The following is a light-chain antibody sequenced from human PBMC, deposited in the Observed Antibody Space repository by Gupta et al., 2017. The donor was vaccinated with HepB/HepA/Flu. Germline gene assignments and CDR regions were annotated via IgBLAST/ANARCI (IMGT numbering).Light chain of an antibody. CDR1: SGINVAKYR. Sequence: QAVLTQPSSLSASPGASASLTCTLRSGINVAKYRLYWYQLTPGSPPQYLLRYKSDADKQRGSEVPSRFSGSKDGSANAVLLLISGLQAEDEDDYYCKIWNNNGYVFGGGTNVTVL. V-gene: IGLV5-45*02. J-gene: IGLJ1*01. CDR2: YKSDADK. CDR3: KIWNNNGYV.